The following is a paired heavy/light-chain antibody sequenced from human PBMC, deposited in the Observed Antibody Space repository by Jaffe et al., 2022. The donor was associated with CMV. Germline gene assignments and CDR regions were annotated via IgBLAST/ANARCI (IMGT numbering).Heavy chain of an antibody. CDR1: GGSISSSSYY. V-gene: IGHV4-39*01. Sequence: QLQLQESGPGLVKPSETLSLTCTVSGGSISSSSYYWGWIRQPPGKGLEWIGSIYYSGSTYYNPSLKSRVTISVDTSKNQFSLKLSSVTAADTAVYYCARGGYDFWSGYYYYYYGMDVWGQGTTVTVSS. CDR3: ARGGYDFWSGYYYYYYGMDV. D-gene: IGHD3-3*01. CDR2: IYYSGST. J-gene: IGHJ6*02.
Light chain of an antibody. CDR2: GAS. CDR3: QQYGSSSLA. Sequence: EIVLTQSPGTLSLSPGERATLSCRASQSVSSSYLAWYQQKPGQAPRLLIYGASSRATGIPDRFSGSGSGTDFTLTISRLEPEDFAVYYCQQYGSSSLAFGGGTKVEIK. CDR1: QSVSSSY. V-gene: IGKV3-20*01. J-gene: IGKJ4*01.